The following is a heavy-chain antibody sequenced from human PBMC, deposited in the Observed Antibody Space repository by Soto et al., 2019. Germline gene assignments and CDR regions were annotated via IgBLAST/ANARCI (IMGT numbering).Heavy chain of an antibody. CDR2: ISSSSSTI. CDR1: GFTFSSYS. V-gene: IGHV3-48*02. Sequence: PGGSLRLSCAASGFTFSSYSINWVRQAPGKGLEWVSYISSSSSTIYYADSVEGRFTISRDNAKNSLYLQMNSLRDEDTAVYYCAREAVAFLGGMDVWGQGTTVTVSS. CDR3: AREAVAFLGGMDV. D-gene: IGHD6-19*01. J-gene: IGHJ6*02.